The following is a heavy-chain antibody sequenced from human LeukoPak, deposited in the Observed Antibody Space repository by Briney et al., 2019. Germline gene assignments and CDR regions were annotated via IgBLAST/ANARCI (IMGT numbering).Heavy chain of an antibody. J-gene: IGHJ4*02. Sequence: GGSLRLSCAASGFTVSSNYMSWVRQAPGKGLEWVSVIYSGGSTYYADSVKGRFTISRDNSKNTLYLQMNSLRGEDTAIYYCTKESATGSRYSFDYWGQGTLVTVSS. CDR2: IYSGGST. CDR1: GFTVSSNY. V-gene: IGHV3-53*05. CDR3: TKESATGSRYSFDY. D-gene: IGHD2-15*01.